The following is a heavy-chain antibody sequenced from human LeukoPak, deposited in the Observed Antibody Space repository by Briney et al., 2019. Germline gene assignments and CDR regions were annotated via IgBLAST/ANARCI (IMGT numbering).Heavy chain of an antibody. D-gene: IGHD3-16*01. J-gene: IGHJ4*02. CDR1: GFTFSSYW. CDR3: AKDRGGRLYYFDY. Sequence: GGSLRLSCAASGFTFSSYWMHWVRQAPGKGLEWVSGISWNSGSIGYADSVKGRFTISRDNAKNSLYLQMNSLRAEDTALYYCAKDRGGRLYYFDYWGQGTLVTVSS. CDR2: ISWNSGSI. V-gene: IGHV3-9*01.